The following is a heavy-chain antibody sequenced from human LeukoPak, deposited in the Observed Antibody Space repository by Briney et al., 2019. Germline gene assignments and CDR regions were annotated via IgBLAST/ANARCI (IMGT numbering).Heavy chain of an antibody. CDR1: GYTFNGYY. J-gene: IGHJ3*02. Sequence: ASVKVSCKASGYTFNGYYMHWVRQAPGQGLEWMGWINPKTGDRNYAQKFQGRVTMTRDTSISTAYMELSRLRSDDTAVYYCARSRMSDAFDIWGQGTMVTVSS. CDR2: INPKTGDR. CDR3: ARSRMSDAFDI. V-gene: IGHV1-2*02. D-gene: IGHD2/OR15-2a*01.